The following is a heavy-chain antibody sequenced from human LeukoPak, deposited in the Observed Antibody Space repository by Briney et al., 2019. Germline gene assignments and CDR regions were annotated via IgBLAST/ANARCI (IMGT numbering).Heavy chain of an antibody. CDR2: IYYSGST. Sequence: SETLSLTCTVSGGSISNYYWSWIRQPPGKGLEWIGYIYYSGSTNYNSSLKSRVTIPVDTSKNQFSLKLSSVTAADTAVYYCARGGWSLDLWGRGTLVTVSS. CDR3: ARGGWSLDL. D-gene: IGHD1-26*01. CDR1: GGSISNYY. J-gene: IGHJ2*01. V-gene: IGHV4-59*01.